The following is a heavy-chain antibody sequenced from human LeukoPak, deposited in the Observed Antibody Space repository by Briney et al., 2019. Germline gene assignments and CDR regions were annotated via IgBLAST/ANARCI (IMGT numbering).Heavy chain of an antibody. Sequence: SETLSLTCTVSGGSISSSSYYWGWIRQPPGKGLEWIGSIYYSGSTNYNPSLKSRVTMSVDTSKNQFSLKLSSVTAADTAVYYCTKISGAVLGHWGQGTLVTVSS. D-gene: IGHD3-10*01. CDR2: IYYSGST. CDR1: GGSISSSSYY. J-gene: IGHJ1*01. V-gene: IGHV4-39*07. CDR3: TKISGAVLGH.